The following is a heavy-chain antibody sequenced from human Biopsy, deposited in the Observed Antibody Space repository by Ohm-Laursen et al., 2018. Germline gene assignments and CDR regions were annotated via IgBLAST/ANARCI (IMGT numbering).Heavy chain of an antibody. CDR1: GGTCSGYY. CDR3: ARLIVPSLHCSNGVCPIRCFDP. Sequence: SETLSLTCAVYGGTCSGYYWSWIRQPPGKGLEWIGEVHHDGRANYNPSLKSRVTISGDMSKKQFSLKLSGVTAADTAVYYCARLIVPSLHCSNGVCPIRCFDPWGQGTLVTVFS. V-gene: IGHV4-34*01. J-gene: IGHJ5*02. CDR2: VHHDGRA. D-gene: IGHD2-2*01.